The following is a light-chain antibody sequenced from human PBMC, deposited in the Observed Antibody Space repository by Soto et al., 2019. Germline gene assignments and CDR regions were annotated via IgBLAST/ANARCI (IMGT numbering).Light chain of an antibody. CDR2: GAS. V-gene: IGKV3-15*01. Sequence: IVLSQSPGTLSLSPGERATLYCRASQSVSSSYLAWYQQKPGQAPRLLIYGASIRATGLPARFSGSGSGTEFTLTISSLQSEDFAVYYCQHYNNWPPWTFGQGTKVDIK. CDR3: QHYNNWPPWT. J-gene: IGKJ1*01. CDR1: QSVSSSY.